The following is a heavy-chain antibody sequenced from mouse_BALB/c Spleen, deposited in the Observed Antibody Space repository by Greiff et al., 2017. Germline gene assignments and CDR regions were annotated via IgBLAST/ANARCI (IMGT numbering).Heavy chain of an antibody. V-gene: IGHV3-2*02. CDR1: GYSITSDYA. J-gene: IGHJ4*01. Sequence: EVQLQESGPGLVKPSQSLSLTCTVTGYSITSDYAWNWIRQFPGNKLEWMGYISYSGSTSYNPSLKSRISITRDTSKNQFFLQLNSVTTEDTATYYCARYGSREGYYYAMDYWGQGTSVTVSS. CDR2: ISYSGST. D-gene: IGHD1-1*01. CDR3: ARYGSREGYYYAMDY.